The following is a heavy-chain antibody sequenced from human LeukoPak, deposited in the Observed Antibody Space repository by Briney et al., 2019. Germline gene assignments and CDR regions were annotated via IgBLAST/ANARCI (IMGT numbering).Heavy chain of an antibody. CDR2: ISYDGNNK. J-gene: IGHJ5*02. V-gene: IGHV3-30*03. CDR3: ARGIAVAGTFVWFDP. D-gene: IGHD6-19*01. CDR1: GFTFSIYD. Sequence: PGRSLRLSCAASGFTFSIYDMHWVRQAPGKGLEWVAVISYDGNNKYYSDSVKGRFTISRDNSKNTLYLQMNSQRAEDTAVYYCARGIAVAGTFVWFDPWGQGTLVTVSS.